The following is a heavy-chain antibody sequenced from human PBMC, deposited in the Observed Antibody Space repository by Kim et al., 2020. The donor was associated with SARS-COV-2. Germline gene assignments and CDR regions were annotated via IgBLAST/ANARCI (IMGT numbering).Heavy chain of an antibody. CDR3: ARVPDYYDSSGYYYSYYGMDV. J-gene: IGHJ6*02. CDR2: INSDGSST. Sequence: GGSLRLSCAASGFTFSSYWMHWVRQAPGKGLVWVSRINSDGSSTSYADSVKGRFTISRDNAKNTLYLQMNSLRAEDTAVYYCARVPDYYDSSGYYYSYYGMDVCGQGATVTVSS. CDR1: GFTFSSYW. V-gene: IGHV3-74*01. D-gene: IGHD3-22*01.